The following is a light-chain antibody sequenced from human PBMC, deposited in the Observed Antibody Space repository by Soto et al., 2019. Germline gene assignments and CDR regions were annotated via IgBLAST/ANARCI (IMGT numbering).Light chain of an antibody. CDR1: QSIDNN. CDR2: GAS. V-gene: IGKV3D-15*01. CDR3: QQYNNWPPLT. Sequence: EIVMTQSPATLSVSPGDRVTLSCRASQSIDNNLAWYQQRPGQPPRLLIYGASTRANGIPARFSGSGSGTEFILTIISLQSEDFAVHCCQQYNNWPPLTFGGGTKVEIK. J-gene: IGKJ4*01.